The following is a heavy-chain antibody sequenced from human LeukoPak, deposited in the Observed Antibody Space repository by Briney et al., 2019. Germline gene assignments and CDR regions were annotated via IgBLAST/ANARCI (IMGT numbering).Heavy chain of an antibody. J-gene: IGHJ3*02. Sequence: PGGSLRLSCTASGFTFSSYSLNWVRQAPGKGLEWVSSISSGSSYIYYADSVKGRFTISRDNAKNSLYLQMNSLRAEDTAVYYCARGSSGWLVVDAFDIWGQGTMVTVSS. CDR1: GFTFSSYS. D-gene: IGHD6-19*01. CDR2: ISSGSSYI. CDR3: ARGSSGWLVVDAFDI. V-gene: IGHV3-21*01.